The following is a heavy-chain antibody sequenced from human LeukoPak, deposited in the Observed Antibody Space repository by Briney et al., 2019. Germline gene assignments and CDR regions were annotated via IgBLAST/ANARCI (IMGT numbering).Heavy chain of an antibody. CDR3: ARGVEYSNSPGNY. V-gene: IGHV1-2*02. CDR2: IDPNSGGT. D-gene: IGHD6-6*01. Sequence: ASVTVSCTASGYTFTGYYMHWVRQAPGQGLEWMGWIDPNSGGTNDAQKFQGRVTMTRDTSISTAYMELSRLRSDDTAVYYCARGVEYSNSPGNYWGQGTLVTVSS. CDR1: GYTFTGYY. J-gene: IGHJ4*02.